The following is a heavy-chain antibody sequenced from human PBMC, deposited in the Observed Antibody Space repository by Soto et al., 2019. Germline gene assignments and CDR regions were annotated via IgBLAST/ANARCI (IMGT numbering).Heavy chain of an antibody. CDR1: GESVSSGFYY. Sequence: SETLSLTCTVSGESVSSGFYYWNWIRQAPGKGLEWIGSILSSGRSNYNPSPKSRVSMSVDTSKNQFSLRLTSVGAADSAIYYCARVVRCTRSGCYYLAMDVWGQGTTVTVSS. CDR2: ILSSGRS. J-gene: IGHJ6*02. CDR3: ARVVRCTRSGCYYLAMDV. V-gene: IGHV4-61*01. D-gene: IGHD2-15*01.